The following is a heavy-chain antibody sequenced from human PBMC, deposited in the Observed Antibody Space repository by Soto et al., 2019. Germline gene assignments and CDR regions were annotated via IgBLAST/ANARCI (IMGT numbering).Heavy chain of an antibody. Sequence: QVQLVQSGAEVKKPGASVKVSCKASGYTFTSYYMHWVRQAPGQGLEWMGIINPSGGSTSYAQKLRGRVTMTGETSTSKVYLELSSVRSEDLAVYYCAVVGGVATVSYSFDYCGMVAWVQGTKVMFSS. CDR1: GYTFTSYY. D-gene: IGHD5-12*01. CDR3: AVVGGVATVSYSFDYCGMVA. V-gene: IGHV1-46*04. CDR2: INPSGGST. J-gene: IGHJ6*02.